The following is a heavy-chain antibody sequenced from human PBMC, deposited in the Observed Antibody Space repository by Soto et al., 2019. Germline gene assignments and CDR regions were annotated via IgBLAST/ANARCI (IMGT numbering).Heavy chain of an antibody. V-gene: IGHV3-23*01. CDR2: ISGSGGST. CDR3: AKYGAGVVIGGVLDY. CDR1: GFTFSSYA. Sequence: ESLRLSCAASGFTFSSYAVSWVRQARGKGLEWVSAISGSGGSTYYADSVKGRFTISRDNSKNTLYLQMNSLRAEDTAVYYCAKYGAGVVIGGVLDYWGQGTPVTVSS. D-gene: IGHD3-3*01. J-gene: IGHJ4*02.